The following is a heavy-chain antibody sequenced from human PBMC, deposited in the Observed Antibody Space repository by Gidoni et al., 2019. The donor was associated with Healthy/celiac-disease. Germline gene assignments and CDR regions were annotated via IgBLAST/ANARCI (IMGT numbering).Heavy chain of an antibody. D-gene: IGHD3-9*01. CDR3: ARGYYDIWTGSNWFDP. Sequence: QVQLVESGRGVVQPGRSLRLSCSASGFTFTSYAMHWARQATGKGLEWVAVIAYDGSNKYYADSVKGRFNISRDNSKNTLYLQMNSLRAEDTAVYYCARGYYDIWTGSNWFDPWGQGTLVTVSS. J-gene: IGHJ5*02. CDR1: GFTFTSYA. CDR2: IAYDGSNK. V-gene: IGHV3-30-3*01.